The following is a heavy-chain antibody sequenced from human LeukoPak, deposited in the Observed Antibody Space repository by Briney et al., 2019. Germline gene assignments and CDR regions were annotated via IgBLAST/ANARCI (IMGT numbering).Heavy chain of an antibody. CDR1: GFTFTSYA. V-gene: IGHV3-23*01. D-gene: IGHD6-25*01. J-gene: IGHJ4*02. CDR3: ARDLSGFHFDY. CDR2: ITGSGGSS. Sequence: GGSLRLSCAASGFTFTSYAMSWVRQAPGKGLEWVSAITGSGGSSYYADSVKGRFTISRDNSKNTLYMRMNSLRADDTAVYYCARDLSGFHFDYWGQGTLVTVSS.